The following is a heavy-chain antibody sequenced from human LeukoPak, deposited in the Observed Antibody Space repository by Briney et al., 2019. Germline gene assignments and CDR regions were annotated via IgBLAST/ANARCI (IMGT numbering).Heavy chain of an antibody. CDR3: AKDYDSSGYYLGY. CDR2: IIPIFGTA. J-gene: IGHJ4*02. Sequence: SVKVSCKASGGTFSSYAISWVRQAPGQGLEWMGGIIPIFGTANYAQKFQGRVTITTDESTSTAYMELSSLRSEDTAVYYCAKDYDSSGYYLGYWGQGTLVTVSS. CDR1: GGTFSSYA. D-gene: IGHD3-22*01. V-gene: IGHV1-69*05.